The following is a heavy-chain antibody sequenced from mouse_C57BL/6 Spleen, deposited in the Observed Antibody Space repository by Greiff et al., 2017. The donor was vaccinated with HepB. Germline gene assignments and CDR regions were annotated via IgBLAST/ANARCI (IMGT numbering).Heavy chain of an antibody. CDR3: AREEYSGSWFAY. Sequence: VQLQQPGAELVKPGASVKMSCKASGYTFTSYWITWVKQRPGQGLEWIGDIYPGSGSTNYNDKFKSKATLTVDTSSSTAYMQLSSLTSEDSAVYYCAREEYSGSWFAYWGQGTLVTVSA. CDR2: IYPGSGST. J-gene: IGHJ3*01. CDR1: GYTFTSYW. V-gene: IGHV1-55*01. D-gene: IGHD3-1*01.